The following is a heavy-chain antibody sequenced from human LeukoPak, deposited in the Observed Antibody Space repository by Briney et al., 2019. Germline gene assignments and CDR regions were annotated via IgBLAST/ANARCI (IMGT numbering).Heavy chain of an antibody. J-gene: IGHJ5*02. CDR2: ISGDGGST. D-gene: IGHD3-22*01. CDR3: AKDFGYYDSSGYYSS. Sequence: GSLRLSCAASGFTFDDYAMHWVRQAPGKGLEWVSLISGDGGSTYYADSVKGRFTISRDNSKNSLYLQMNSLRTEDTALYYCAKDFGYYDSSGYYSSWGQGTLVTVSS. CDR1: GFTFDDYA. V-gene: IGHV3-43*02.